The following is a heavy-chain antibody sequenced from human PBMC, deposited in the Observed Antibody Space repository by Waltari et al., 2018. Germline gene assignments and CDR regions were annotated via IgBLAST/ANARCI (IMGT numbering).Heavy chain of an antibody. V-gene: IGHV4-59*01. J-gene: IGHJ4*02. CDR2: IYYTGSI. D-gene: IGHD1-26*01. CDR1: GGSISGYY. CDR3: ARDQSREGGGYFDY. Sequence: QVQLQESGPGLVKPSETLSLTCTASGGSISGYYWSWIRQPPGEGLEWIGYIYYTGSINYNPSLKSRVTISVDTSKNQFSLKLSSVTAADTAVYYCARDQSREGGGYFDYWGQGTLVTVSS.